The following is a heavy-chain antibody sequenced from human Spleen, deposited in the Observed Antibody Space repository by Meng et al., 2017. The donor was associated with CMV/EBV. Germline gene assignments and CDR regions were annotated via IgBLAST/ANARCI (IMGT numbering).Heavy chain of an antibody. D-gene: IGHD3-3*01. J-gene: IGHJ4*02. Sequence: ASVKVSCKASGYTFTEYYLHWVRQAPGQGLEWMGWMNPNSGGSKYEQKFQGRVTMTRDTSITTAYLDVRRLTSDDTAVYYCARGYDFLSGLSYNAYWGQGTLVTVSS. V-gene: IGHV1-2*02. CDR3: ARGYDFLSGLSYNAY. CDR1: GYTFTEYY. CDR2: MNPNSGGS.